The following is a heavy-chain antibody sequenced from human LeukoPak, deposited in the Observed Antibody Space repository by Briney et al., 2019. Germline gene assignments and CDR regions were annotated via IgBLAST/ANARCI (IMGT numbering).Heavy chain of an antibody. J-gene: IGHJ5*02. D-gene: IGHD6-13*01. CDR2: VFYSGST. V-gene: IGHV4-59*01. Sequence: SETLSLTCTVYGGSISSYSWSWNRQPPGKGLEWIGYVFYSGSTNYNPSLKSRVTISVDTSKNQFSLNLSSVTAADTAVYYCAREAIAAAGNHWFDPWGQGILVTVSS. CDR3: AREAIAAAGNHWFDP. CDR1: GGSISSYS.